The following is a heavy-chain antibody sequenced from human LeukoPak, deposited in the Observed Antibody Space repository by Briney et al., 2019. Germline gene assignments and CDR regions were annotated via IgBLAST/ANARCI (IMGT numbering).Heavy chain of an antibody. CDR1: GFTFTNYA. V-gene: IGHV3-23*01. CDR3: ANWGDYDILTGYYDSDY. CDR2: IVGSGGST. D-gene: IGHD3-9*01. Sequence: GGSLRLSCAASGFTFTNYAMSCVRQAPGKGLEWVSAIVGSGGSTYYADSVKGRFTISRDNPKNTLYLQMNSLRAEDTAVYYCANWGDYDILTGYYDSDYWGQGTLVTVSS. J-gene: IGHJ4*02.